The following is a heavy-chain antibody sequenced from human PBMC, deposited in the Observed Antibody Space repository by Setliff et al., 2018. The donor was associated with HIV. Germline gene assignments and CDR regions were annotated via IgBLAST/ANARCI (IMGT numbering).Heavy chain of an antibody. CDR3: ARDDSNGNTDAFDI. D-gene: IGHD5-18*01. CDR1: GFTFDDYT. J-gene: IGHJ3*02. CDR2: ISWDGGST. V-gene: IGHV3-43*01. Sequence: GGSLRLSCAASGFTFDDYTMHWVRQAPGKGLEWVSLISWDGGSTYYADSVKGRFTISRDNSKNSLYLQMTSLRAEDTAVYYCARDDSNGNTDAFDIWGQGTLVTVSS.